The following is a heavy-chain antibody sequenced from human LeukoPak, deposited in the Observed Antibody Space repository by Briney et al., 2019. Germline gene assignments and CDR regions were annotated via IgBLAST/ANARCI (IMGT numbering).Heavy chain of an antibody. J-gene: IGHJ3*02. CDR2: FVPIFGTA. V-gene: IGHV1-69*01. CDR3: ARDGSHYDILTGYYRPDAFDI. CDR1: GGTFSSYA. D-gene: IGHD3-9*01. Sequence: SSVKVSCKASGGTFSSYAISWVRQAPGQGLGLMGVFVPIFGTANYAQKFQGRVTITADESTSTAYMELSRLRSEDTAVYYCARDGSHYDILTGYYRPDAFDIWGQGTMVIVSS.